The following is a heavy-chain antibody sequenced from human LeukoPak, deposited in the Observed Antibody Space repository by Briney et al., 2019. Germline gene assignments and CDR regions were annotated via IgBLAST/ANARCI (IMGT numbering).Heavy chain of an antibody. D-gene: IGHD6-13*01. CDR3: ARAGSSWSAGDY. J-gene: IGHJ4*02. V-gene: IGHV4-39*07. Sequence: SETLSLTCTVSGGSISSSSYYWGWIRQPPGKGLEWIGSIYYSGSTYYNPSLKSRVTISVDTSKNQFSLKLSSVTAADTAVYYCARAGSSWSAGDYWGQGTLVTVSS. CDR2: IYYSGST. CDR1: GGSISSSSYY.